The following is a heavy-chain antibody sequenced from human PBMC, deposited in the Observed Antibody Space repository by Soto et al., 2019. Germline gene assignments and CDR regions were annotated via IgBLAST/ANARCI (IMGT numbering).Heavy chain of an antibody. CDR1: GYSFTHFW. Sequence: EVLLVQSGAEVKKSGESLKISCKGSGYSFTHFWIGWVRQMPGKGLEWMGIIYPDDSDTRYSPSFQGQVTISADKSISTAYLQWSSLKDSDTAIYYGATSFRIALGRGYYYYGMDVWGQGTTVTVPS. CDR2: IYPDDSDT. J-gene: IGHJ6*02. CDR3: ATSFRIALGRGYYYYGMDV. D-gene: IGHD7-27*01. V-gene: IGHV5-51*03.